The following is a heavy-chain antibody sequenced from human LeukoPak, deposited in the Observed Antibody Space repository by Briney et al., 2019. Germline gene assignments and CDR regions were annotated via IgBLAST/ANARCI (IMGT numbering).Heavy chain of an antibody. Sequence: PSETLSLTCTVSGGSISSSSYYGAGIRRPPGRGLEGIGSIYYSGSTYYNPSLKSRVTISVDTSKNQFSLKLSSVTAADTAVYYCARHERAGTREYYFDYWGQGTLVTVSS. CDR3: ARHERAGTREYYFDY. V-gene: IGHV4-39*01. D-gene: IGHD6-19*01. CDR1: GGSISSSSYY. J-gene: IGHJ4*02. CDR2: IYYSGST.